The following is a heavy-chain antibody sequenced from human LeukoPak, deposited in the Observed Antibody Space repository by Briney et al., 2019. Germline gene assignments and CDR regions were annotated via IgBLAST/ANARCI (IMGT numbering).Heavy chain of an antibody. CDR1: GFTFSSYW. D-gene: IGHD6-6*01. Sequence: GGSLRLSCAGSGFTFSSYWMSWVRQAPGKGLEWVANIKHDGSEKYYVDSVKGRFTISRDNAKNSLYLQMNSLRAEDTAVYYCARLYSSSSGLRASDYWGQGTLVTVSS. CDR2: IKHDGSEK. CDR3: ARLYSSSSGLRASDY. J-gene: IGHJ4*02. V-gene: IGHV3-7*02.